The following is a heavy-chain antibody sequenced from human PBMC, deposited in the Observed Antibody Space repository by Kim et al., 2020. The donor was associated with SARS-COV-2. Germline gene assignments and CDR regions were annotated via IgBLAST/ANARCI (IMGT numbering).Heavy chain of an antibody. CDR3: ARDSFPGIAAAGNGY. V-gene: IGHV1-69*13. J-gene: IGHJ4*02. D-gene: IGHD6-13*01. Sequence: SVKVSCKASGGTFSSYAISWVRQAPGQGLEWMGGIIPIFGTANYAQKFQGRVTITADESTSTAYMELSSLRSEDTAVYYCARDSFPGIAAAGNGYWGQGTLVTVSS. CDR1: GGTFSSYA. CDR2: IIPIFGTA.